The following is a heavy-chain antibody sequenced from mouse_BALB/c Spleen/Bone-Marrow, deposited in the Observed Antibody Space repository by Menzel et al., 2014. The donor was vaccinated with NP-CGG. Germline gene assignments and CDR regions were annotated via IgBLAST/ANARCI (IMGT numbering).Heavy chain of an antibody. CDR1: GYSITSGYY. CDR2: ISYDGSN. V-gene: IGHV3-6*02. D-gene: IGHD2-3*01. J-gene: IGHJ3*01. Sequence: EESGPGLVKPSQSLSLTCSVTGYSITSGYYWNRIRQFPGNKLEWMGYISYDGSNNYNPSLKNRISITRDTSKNQFFLKLNSVTTEDTATYYCAMRLLTSWGQGTLVTVSA. CDR3: AMRLLTS.